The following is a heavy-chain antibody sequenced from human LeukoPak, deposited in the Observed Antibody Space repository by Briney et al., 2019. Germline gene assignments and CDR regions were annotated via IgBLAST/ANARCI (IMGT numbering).Heavy chain of an antibody. J-gene: IGHJ3*02. CDR3: ARDLHDGGNPWSTPDHAFDI. Sequence: SETLSLTCTVSGGSISSGSYFWSWIRQPAGKGLEWVGRIYASGSTNSNPSLKSRVTISVDTSKNQFSLKLSSVTAADTAVYYCARDLHDGGNPWSTPDHAFDIWGQGTLVTVSS. D-gene: IGHD4-23*01. V-gene: IGHV4-61*02. CDR1: GGSISSGSYF. CDR2: IYASGST.